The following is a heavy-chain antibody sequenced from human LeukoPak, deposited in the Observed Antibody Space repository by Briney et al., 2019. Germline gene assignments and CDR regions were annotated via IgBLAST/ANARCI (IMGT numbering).Heavy chain of an antibody. V-gene: IGHV1-2*02. CDR3: ARTMVRGVIFDY. D-gene: IGHD3-10*01. CDR1: GYTFTSYY. CDR2: INPNSGGT. J-gene: IGHJ4*02. Sequence: ASVKVSCKASGYTFTSYYMHWVRQAPGQGLEWMGWINPNSGGTNYAQKFQGRVTMTRDTSISTAYMELSRLRSDDTAVYYCARTMVRGVIFDYWGQGTLVTVSS.